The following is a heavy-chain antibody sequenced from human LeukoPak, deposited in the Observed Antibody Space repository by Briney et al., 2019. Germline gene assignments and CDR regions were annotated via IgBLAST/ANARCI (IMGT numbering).Heavy chain of an antibody. Sequence: WVRQAPGQGLEWMGWISAYNGNTNYAQKLQGRVTMTTDTSTSTAYMELRSLRSDDTAVYYCARDHGNYYDSSGYYYYMDVWGKGTTVTVSS. CDR2: ISAYNGNT. CDR3: ARDHGNYYDSSGYYYYMDV. V-gene: IGHV1-18*01. J-gene: IGHJ6*03. D-gene: IGHD3-22*01.